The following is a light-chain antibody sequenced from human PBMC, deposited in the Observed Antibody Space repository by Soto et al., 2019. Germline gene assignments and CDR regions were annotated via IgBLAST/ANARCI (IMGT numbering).Light chain of an antibody. V-gene: IGKV1-27*01. CDR3: QKYDSAPLT. J-gene: IGKJ4*01. CDR1: QGFSNS. Sequence: DIQMTQSPSSLTASIGDRVTISCRASQGFSNSLAWYHQKPGKVPTLLIYGASILQSGVPSRFSGSGSGTEFTLTISCLQPEDVATYFCQKYDSAPLTFGGGTKVDIK. CDR2: GAS.